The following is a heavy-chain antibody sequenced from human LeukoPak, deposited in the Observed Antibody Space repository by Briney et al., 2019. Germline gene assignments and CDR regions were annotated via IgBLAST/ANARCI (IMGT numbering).Heavy chain of an antibody. Sequence: GGSLRLSCAASGFTFDDYAMHWVRQAPGKGLEWVSGISWNSGSIGYADSVKGRFTISRDNAKNSLYLQMNSLRAEDTASYYCAKDRGYDILTGTFDYWGQGTLVTVSS. CDR2: ISWNSGSI. V-gene: IGHV3-9*01. CDR3: AKDRGYDILTGTFDY. D-gene: IGHD3-9*01. CDR1: GFTFDDYA. J-gene: IGHJ4*02.